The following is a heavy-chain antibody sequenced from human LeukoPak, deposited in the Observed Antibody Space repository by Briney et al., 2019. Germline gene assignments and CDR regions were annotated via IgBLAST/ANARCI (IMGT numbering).Heavy chain of an antibody. CDR3: ARDGEMPTIYFDY. V-gene: IGHV3-7*01. J-gene: IGHJ4*02. D-gene: IGHD5-24*01. CDR2: IKQDGSET. CDR1: GFTFSSHW. Sequence: GGSLRLSCAVSGFTFSSHWMGWDRQAPGRGLEWVANIKQDGSETYYVDSVKGRFTISRDNAKNSLFLQMNSLRAEDTAVYYCARDGEMPTIYFDYWGQGTLVTVSS.